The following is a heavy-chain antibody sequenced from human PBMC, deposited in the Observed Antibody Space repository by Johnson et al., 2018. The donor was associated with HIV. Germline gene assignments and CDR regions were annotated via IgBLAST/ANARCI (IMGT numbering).Heavy chain of an antibody. J-gene: IGHJ3*02. CDR3: AKDSSSRMGFPGFDI. D-gene: IGHD6-13*01. CDR2: IRSDGSNK. V-gene: IGHV3-30*02. CDR1: GFTFSSYG. Sequence: HVQLVESGGGVVQPGGSLRLSCAASGFTFSSYGMHWVRQAPGKGLEWVAFIRSDGSNKYYADSVKGRFTISRDNSKNTLYLQMNSLRVEDTAVYYCAKDSSSRMGFPGFDIWGQGTRVTVSS.